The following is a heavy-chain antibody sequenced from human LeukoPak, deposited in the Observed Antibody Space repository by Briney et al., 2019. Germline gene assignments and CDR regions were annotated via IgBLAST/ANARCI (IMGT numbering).Heavy chain of an antibody. CDR3: ARETYYDFWSGYYHHYYYMDV. CDR2: IDSDVGST. J-gene: IGHJ6*03. CDR1: GFTFNTHW. Sequence: GGSLRLSCEVSGFTFNTHWMHWVRQAPGKGLVWVSRIDSDVGSTTYADSVKGRFTISRDNAKNTLYLQMNSLRAEDTAVYYCARETYYDFWSGYYHHYYYMDVWGKGTMVTVSS. V-gene: IGHV3-74*01. D-gene: IGHD3-3*01.